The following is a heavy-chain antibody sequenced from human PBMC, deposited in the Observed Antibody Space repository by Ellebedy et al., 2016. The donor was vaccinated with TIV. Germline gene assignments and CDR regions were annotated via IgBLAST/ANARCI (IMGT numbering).Heavy chain of an antibody. Sequence: GESLKISXVASGFTFRSHGIYRVRQAPGKGLGWVAVISSDGSNKYYADSVKGRFTISRDNSKNTLYLQMNSLRTDDMAVYYCARGGSSGSSDYWGQGTLVTVSS. V-gene: IGHV3-30*03. CDR3: ARGGSSGSSDY. CDR2: ISSDGSNK. D-gene: IGHD3-10*01. CDR1: GFTFRSHG. J-gene: IGHJ4*02.